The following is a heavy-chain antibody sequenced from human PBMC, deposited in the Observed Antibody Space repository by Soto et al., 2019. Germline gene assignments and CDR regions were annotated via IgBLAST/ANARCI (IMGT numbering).Heavy chain of an antibody. D-gene: IGHD1-1*01. Sequence: QVQLVQSGAEVRKPGASVKVSCKASGYTFSDYYIHWVRQAPGQGLVWMGWINPNSGGTKYAPKFQGGGTMTWDTSITTAYMALSRLRSGDTAVYYCAREPATAKPEGVDFWGQGTLVTVSS. J-gene: IGHJ4*02. CDR2: INPNSGGT. CDR1: GYTFSDYY. CDR3: AREPATAKPEGVDF. V-gene: IGHV1-2*02.